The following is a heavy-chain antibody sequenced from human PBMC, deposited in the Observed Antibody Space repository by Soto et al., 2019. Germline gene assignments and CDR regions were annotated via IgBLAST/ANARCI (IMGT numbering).Heavy chain of an antibody. J-gene: IGHJ5*02. D-gene: IGHD3-10*01. CDR1: GGSISSYY. CDR3: ARDLYGSGDWFDP. Sequence: SETLSLTCTVSGGSISSYYWNWIRQPPGKGLEWIGYIYYTGSTNYNPSLKSRVTISVDTSKNQFSLKLSSVTSADTAVYYCARDLYGSGDWFDPWGQGTLVTVS. V-gene: IGHV4-59*01. CDR2: IYYTGST.